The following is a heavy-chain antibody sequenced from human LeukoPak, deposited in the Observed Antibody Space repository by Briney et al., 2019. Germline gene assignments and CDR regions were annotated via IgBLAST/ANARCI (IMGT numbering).Heavy chain of an antibody. CDR3: ARDIFLSNTYFFYFYYYGMDV. V-gene: IGHV1-18*01. J-gene: IGHJ6*02. Sequence: APVKVSCKASGYTFTRFGISWVRQAPGQGLEWMGWISPYNGNTNYAQKLQGRVTLTTDTSTTTACMELRSLRSDDTAVYYCARDIFLSNTYFFYFYYYGMDVWGQGTTVTVSS. D-gene: IGHD3-3*01. CDR1: GYTFTRFG. CDR2: ISPYNGNT.